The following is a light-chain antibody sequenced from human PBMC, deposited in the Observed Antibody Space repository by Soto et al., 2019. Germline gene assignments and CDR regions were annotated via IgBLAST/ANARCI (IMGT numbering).Light chain of an antibody. V-gene: IGKV1-5*01. Sequence: DIQMTQSPSTLSAFVGDRVTITCRASQRISTWLAWYKQKPGKAPSLLIYDGSILESGVPTTFSGNGSGTEFALTVSSLHPDDFETYYCLQYLTYPWTFGQGTKVDIK. CDR2: DGS. CDR3: LQYLTYPWT. J-gene: IGKJ1*01. CDR1: QRISTW.